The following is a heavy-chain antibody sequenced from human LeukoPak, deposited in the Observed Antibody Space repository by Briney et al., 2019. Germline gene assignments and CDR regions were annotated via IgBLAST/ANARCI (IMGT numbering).Heavy chain of an antibody. Sequence: TGGSLRLSCAASGFTFSRYWMSWIRQPPGKGLEWIGYIYYSGSTYYNPSLKSRVTISVDTSKNQFSLKLSSVTAADTAVYYCARDLFDIWGQGTMVTVSS. CDR2: IYYSGST. CDR3: ARDLFDI. V-gene: IGHV4-59*12. J-gene: IGHJ3*02. CDR1: GFTFSRYW.